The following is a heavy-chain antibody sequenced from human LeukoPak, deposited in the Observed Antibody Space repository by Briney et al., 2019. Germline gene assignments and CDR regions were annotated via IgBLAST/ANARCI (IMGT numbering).Heavy chain of an antibody. J-gene: IGHJ6*02. CDR1: GGSFSGYY. D-gene: IGHD3-3*01. Sequence: PSETLSLTCAVYGGSFSGYYSSWIRQPPGKGLEWIGEINHSGSTNYNPSLKSRVTISVDTSKNQFSLKLSSVTAADTAVYYCARGFPLYYDFWSGYRGTTKYYYGMDVWGQGTTVTVSS. V-gene: IGHV4-34*01. CDR2: INHSGST. CDR3: ARGFPLYYDFWSGYRGTTKYYYGMDV.